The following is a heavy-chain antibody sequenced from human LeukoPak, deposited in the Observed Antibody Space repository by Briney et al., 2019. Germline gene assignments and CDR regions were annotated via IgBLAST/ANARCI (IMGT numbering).Heavy chain of an antibody. CDR2: IYTGGST. CDR3: ARDRGIYCGGDCYHNWFDP. V-gene: IGHV4-61*02. J-gene: IGHJ5*02. Sequence: SETLSLTCTVSGGSISSGSYYWSWIRQPAGKGLEWIGRIYTGGSTNYNPSLKSRVTISVDTSKNQFSLKLSSVTAADTAVYYCARDRGIYCGGDCYHNWFDPWGQGTLVTVSS. D-gene: IGHD2-21*01. CDR1: GGSISSGSYY.